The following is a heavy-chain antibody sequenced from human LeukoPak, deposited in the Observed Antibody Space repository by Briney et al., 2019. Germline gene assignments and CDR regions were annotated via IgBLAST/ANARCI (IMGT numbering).Heavy chain of an antibody. V-gene: IGHV4-34*01. CDR3: ASGILWKTGGIPPRRQMAYYYYGMHV. CDR1: GGSFRGYY. CDR2: INHSGST. J-gene: IGHJ6*02. Sequence: PSETLSLTCAVYGGSFRGYYWNWIRQPPGKGLEWIGEINHSGSTNYNPSLKSRVTISVDTSKNQSSLKLSSVTAADTAVYYCASGILWKTGGIPPRRQMAYYYYGMHVWGQGTTVTVSS. D-gene: IGHD2-15*01.